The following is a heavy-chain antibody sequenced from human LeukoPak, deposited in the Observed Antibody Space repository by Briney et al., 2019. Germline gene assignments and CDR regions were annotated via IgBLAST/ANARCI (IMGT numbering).Heavy chain of an antibody. V-gene: IGHV5-51*01. CDR2: IYPGDSDT. CDR3: ARRIAAAGSIGTRYFDY. D-gene: IGHD6-13*01. J-gene: IGHJ4*02. Sequence: AESLKISCKGSGYRFTNYWIGWVSQMQGKGLEWMGTIYPGDSDTKYSPSFQGQVTISADKSISTAYLQWSSLKASDTAMYYCARRIAAAGSIGTRYFDYWGQGTLVTVSS. CDR1: GYRFTNYW.